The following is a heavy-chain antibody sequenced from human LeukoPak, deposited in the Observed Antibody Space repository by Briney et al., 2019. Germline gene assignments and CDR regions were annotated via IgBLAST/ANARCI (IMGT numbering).Heavy chain of an antibody. Sequence: AGGSLRLSCAASGFTFSSYEMNWVRQAPGKGLEWVSYISSSGSTIYYADSVKGRFTISRDNAKNSLYLQMNSLRAEDTAVYYCASDPDYPQKPTHDYWGQGTLVTVSS. D-gene: IGHD5-12*01. CDR2: ISSSGSTI. J-gene: IGHJ4*02. CDR3: ASDPDYPQKPTHDY. V-gene: IGHV3-48*03. CDR1: GFTFSSYE.